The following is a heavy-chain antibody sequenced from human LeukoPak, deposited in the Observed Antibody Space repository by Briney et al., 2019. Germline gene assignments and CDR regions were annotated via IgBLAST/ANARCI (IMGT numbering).Heavy chain of an antibody. CDR2: IYSDGRRT. Sequence: QPGGSLRLSCSASGFPFIGYWMYWVRQAPGKGLVWVSLIYSDGRRTNYAVSGKGRFTISRDHRKNTLDTQRNSQRGEGTGVHYCARHLRTSSYHWGQGSLVTVSS. CDR3: ARHLRTSSYH. V-gene: IGHV3-74*01. CDR1: GFPFIGYW. J-gene: IGHJ5*02.